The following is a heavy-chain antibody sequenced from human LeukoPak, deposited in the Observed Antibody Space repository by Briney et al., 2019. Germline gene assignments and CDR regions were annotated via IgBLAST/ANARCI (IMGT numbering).Heavy chain of an antibody. CDR3: ARPAVRYFDWLLNYFDY. Sequence: GGSLRLSCAASGFTFSSYSMNWVRQAPGKGLEWVSSISSSSSYIYYADSVKGRFTISRDNAKSSLYLQMNSLRAEDTAVYYCARPAVRYFDWLLNYFDYWGQGTLVTVSS. J-gene: IGHJ4*02. V-gene: IGHV3-21*01. CDR2: ISSSSSYI. CDR1: GFTFSSYS. D-gene: IGHD3-9*01.